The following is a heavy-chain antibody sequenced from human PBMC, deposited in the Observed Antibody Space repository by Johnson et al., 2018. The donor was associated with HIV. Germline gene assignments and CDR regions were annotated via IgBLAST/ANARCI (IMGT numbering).Heavy chain of an antibody. CDR3: ARARRAAAQRDAFDN. J-gene: IGHJ3*02. Sequence: VQLVESGGGLVQPGGSLTLSCAASGFTFNNYWMSWVRQAPGKGLEWVANIHQDGSEKVYVDSVKGRFTVSRDNASQSLYLQMNSLRVEDTAVYYCARARRAAAQRDAFDNWGQGTMVTVSS. CDR1: GFTFNNYW. D-gene: IGHD6-13*01. V-gene: IGHV3-7*04. CDR2: IHQDGSEK.